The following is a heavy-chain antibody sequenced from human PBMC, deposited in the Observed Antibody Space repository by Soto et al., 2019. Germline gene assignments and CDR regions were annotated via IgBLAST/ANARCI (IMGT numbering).Heavy chain of an antibody. CDR2: INPNSGNI. Sequence: PSVKVSCKASGDTFTTYDINWVRQATGHGLEWMGWINPNSGNIGYAQRFQGRVTMTRDTAIRTAYMEVSSLRSDDTAVYYCARGRASGSYYLLDYWGQGTLVTAPQ. CDR3: ARGRASGSYYLLDY. V-gene: IGHV1-8*01. J-gene: IGHJ4*02. CDR1: GDTFTTYD. D-gene: IGHD3-10*01.